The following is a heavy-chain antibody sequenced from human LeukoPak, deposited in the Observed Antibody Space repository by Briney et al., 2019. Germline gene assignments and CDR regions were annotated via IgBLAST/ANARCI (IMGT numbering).Heavy chain of an antibody. Sequence: GGSLRLSCAASGFTFSSYSMNWVRQAPGKGLEWVSYISSSSSTIYYADSVKGRFTISRDNAKNSLYLQMNSLRAEDTAVYYCAMHYCSSTSCYRSQYFQHWGQGTLVTVS. CDR2: ISSSSSTI. CDR1: GFTFSSYS. CDR3: AMHYCSSTSCYRSQYFQH. V-gene: IGHV3-48*01. D-gene: IGHD2-2*02. J-gene: IGHJ1*01.